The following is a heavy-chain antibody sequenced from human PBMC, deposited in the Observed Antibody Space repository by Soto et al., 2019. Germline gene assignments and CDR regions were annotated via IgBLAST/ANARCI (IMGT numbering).Heavy chain of an antibody. CDR2: IVVGSGNT. Sequence: SVKVSCKASGFTFTSSAVQWVRQARGQRLEWIGWIVVGSGNTNYAQKFQERVTITRDMSASTAYMELSSLRSEDTAVYYCAADRQMATIYYYYGMDVWGQGTTVTVSS. CDR3: AADRQMATIYYYYGMDV. V-gene: IGHV1-58*01. CDR1: GFTFTSSA. J-gene: IGHJ6*02. D-gene: IGHD5-12*01.